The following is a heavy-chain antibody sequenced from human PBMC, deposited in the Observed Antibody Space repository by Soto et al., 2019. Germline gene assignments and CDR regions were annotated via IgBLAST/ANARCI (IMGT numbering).Heavy chain of an antibody. D-gene: IGHD6-6*01. V-gene: IGHV3-33*01. CDR3: ARGLRSVLDY. Sequence: GGSLRLSCVASGFTFRNFGMHWVRQAPGKGLEWVAVISNDENIKQYADSVRGRFAIARDNSKNTLYLQVTSLRAEDTAIYYCARGLRSVLDYWGQGALVTVSS. CDR2: ISNDENIK. J-gene: IGHJ4*02. CDR1: GFTFRNFG.